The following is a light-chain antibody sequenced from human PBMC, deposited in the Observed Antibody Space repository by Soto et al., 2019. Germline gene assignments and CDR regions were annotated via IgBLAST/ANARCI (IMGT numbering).Light chain of an antibody. J-gene: IGLJ2*01. CDR1: SSNIGTHYD. CDR3: QSYDSSLSGSGVV. Sequence: QSVLTQPPSVSGAPGQRVTISCTGSSSNIGTHYDVHWYQQLPGAAPKLLIYGNSNLPSGVPDRFSGSKSGTSASLAITGLQAEDEADYYCQSYDSSLSGSGVVFGGGTKLTVL. CDR2: GNS. V-gene: IGLV1-40*01.